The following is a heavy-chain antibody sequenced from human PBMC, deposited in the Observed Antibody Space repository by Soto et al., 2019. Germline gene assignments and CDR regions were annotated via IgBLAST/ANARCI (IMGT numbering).Heavy chain of an antibody. J-gene: IGHJ4*02. CDR3: ARGRYGDY. D-gene: IGHD1-1*01. V-gene: IGHV1-18*01. CDR2: ISAHNDNT. Sequence: QVHLVQSGAEVKKPGASVKVSCKCSGYTFTSYGITWVRQAPGQGLEWMGWISAHNDNTDYAQKFQGRVTVTRDTSTSTAYMELRRLRYDDTAVYYCARGRYGDYWGQGALVTVSS. CDR1: GYTFTSYG.